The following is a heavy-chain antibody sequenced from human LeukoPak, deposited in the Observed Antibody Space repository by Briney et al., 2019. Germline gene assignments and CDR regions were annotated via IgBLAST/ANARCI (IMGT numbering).Heavy chain of an antibody. CDR2: IIPIFGTA. Sequence: ASVKVSFKASGGTFSIYAISWVRQAPGQGVEWMGRIIPIFGTANYAQKFQGRVTITTDKSTSTAYMELSSLRSEDTAVYYCARGRDSSGYYPLFDYWGQGTLVTVSS. V-gene: IGHV1-69*05. CDR1: GGTFSIYA. CDR3: ARGRDSSGYYPLFDY. D-gene: IGHD3-22*01. J-gene: IGHJ4*02.